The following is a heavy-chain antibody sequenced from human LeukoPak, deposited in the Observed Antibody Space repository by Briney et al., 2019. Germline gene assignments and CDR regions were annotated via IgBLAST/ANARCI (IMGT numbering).Heavy chain of an antibody. CDR3: ARDPGAFPYFFDS. CDR2: ISGSGGST. D-gene: IGHD4/OR15-4a*01. J-gene: IGHJ4*02. V-gene: IGHV3-23*01. CDR1: GFTFSSYA. Sequence: GGSLRLSCAASGFTFSSYAMSWVRQAPGKGLEWVSAISGSGGSTYYADSVKGRFTISRDNSKNTLYLQMNSLRVEDTAVYFCARDPGAFPYFFDSWGQGTLVTVSS.